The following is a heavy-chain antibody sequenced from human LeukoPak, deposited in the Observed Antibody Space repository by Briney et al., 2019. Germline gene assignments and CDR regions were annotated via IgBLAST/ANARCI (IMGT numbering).Heavy chain of an antibody. CDR3: ARAQGFVVVVAATHYYYGMDV. J-gene: IGHJ6*02. D-gene: IGHD2-15*01. V-gene: IGHV1-2*02. CDR2: INPNSGGT. CDR1: GYTFTGYY. Sequence: ASVKVSCKASGYTFTGYYMHWVRRAPGQGLEWMGWINPNSGGTNYAQKFQGRVTMTRDTSISTAYMELSRLRSDDTAVYYCARAQGFVVVVAATHYYYGMDVWGQGTTVTVSS.